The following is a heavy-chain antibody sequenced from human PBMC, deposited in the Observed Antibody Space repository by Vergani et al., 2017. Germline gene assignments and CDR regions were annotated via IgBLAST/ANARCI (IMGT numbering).Heavy chain of an antibody. V-gene: IGHV4-39*01. CDR2: IYYSGST. Sequence: QLQLQESGPGLVKPPATLSLTCSVSGASIRSSNYYWGWIRQLPGKGLEWIASIYYSGSTYYNPSLKSRVTISVDTSKNQFSLKLSSVTAADTAVYFCARHSTVEWLVKLGWIDPWGQGILVTVSS. CDR3: ARHSTVEWLVKLGWIDP. J-gene: IGHJ5*02. CDR1: GASIRSSNYY. D-gene: IGHD6-19*01.